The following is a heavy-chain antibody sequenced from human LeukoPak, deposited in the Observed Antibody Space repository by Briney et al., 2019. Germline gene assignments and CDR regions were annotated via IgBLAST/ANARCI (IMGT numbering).Heavy chain of an antibody. CDR1: GGSLSSYY. CDR2: IYTSGST. J-gene: IGHJ5*02. D-gene: IGHD3-9*01. V-gene: IGHV4-4*07. CDR3: ARELRYFDWLLYWFDP. Sequence: SETLSLTCTLSGGSLSSYYWSWIRQPAGKGLEWIGRIYTSGSTNYNTSLKSRVTMSVDTSKNQFSLKLSSVTAADTAVYYCARELRYFDWLLYWFDPWGQGTLVTVSS.